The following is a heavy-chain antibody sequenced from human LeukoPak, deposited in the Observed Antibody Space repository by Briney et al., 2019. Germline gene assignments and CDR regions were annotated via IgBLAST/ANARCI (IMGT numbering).Heavy chain of an antibody. Sequence: PSETLSLTCTVSGGSISSYYWSWIRQPAGKGLEWIGRLSTSGNTNYNPSLKSRVTMSVDTSKNQFSLKLSSVTAADTAVYYCARAGGDFWSGYYNWFDPWGQGTLVTVSS. D-gene: IGHD3-3*01. V-gene: IGHV4-4*07. J-gene: IGHJ5*02. CDR3: ARAGGDFWSGYYNWFDP. CDR1: GGSISSYY. CDR2: LSTSGNT.